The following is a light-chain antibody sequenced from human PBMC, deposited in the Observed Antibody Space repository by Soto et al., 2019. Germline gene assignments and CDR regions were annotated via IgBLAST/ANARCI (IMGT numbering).Light chain of an antibody. J-gene: IGKJ5*01. CDR1: RSVSTY. CDR2: DAS. Sequence: EIVLTQSPATLSWSPGERATLSCRASRSVSTYLAWYQQKPGQTPRLLIHDASNRATGIPARFSGSGSGTDFTLTISSLEPEDFAVDYCQQRTNWPSSTFGQGTRLEI. V-gene: IGKV3-11*01. CDR3: QQRTNWPSST.